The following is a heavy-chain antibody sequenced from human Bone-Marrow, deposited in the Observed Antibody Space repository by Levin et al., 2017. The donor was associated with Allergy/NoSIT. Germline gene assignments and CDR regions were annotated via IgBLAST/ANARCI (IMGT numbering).Heavy chain of an antibody. CDR3: AKAGGRSWFDP. Sequence: RASVKVSCKTSGYSFPGSYIHWVRQAPGQGLEWMGRINCNSGDTKSTQKFQGRVAMTRDTSIGAAYMELSGLRSDDAAVYFCAKAGGRSWFDPWGQGTLVTVSS. CDR1: GYSFPGSY. J-gene: IGHJ5*02. V-gene: IGHV1-2*02. CDR2: INCNSGDT. D-gene: IGHD3-10*01.